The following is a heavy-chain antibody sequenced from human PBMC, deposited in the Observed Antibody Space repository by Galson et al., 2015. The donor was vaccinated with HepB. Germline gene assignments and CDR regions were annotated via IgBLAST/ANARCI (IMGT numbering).Heavy chain of an antibody. CDR3: AKDRVDAPTAWYQQPLDY. Sequence: SLRLSCAASGFAFNIYGMHWVRQAPGKGXXXVAXXXYXXSNQXXXDSVXXRLTISRDNSKNTLYLQMNSLRAEATAVYYCAKDRVDAPTAWYQQPLDYWGQGTLVTVSS. V-gene: IGHV3-30*02. D-gene: IGHD2-2*01. CDR2: XXYXXSNQ. CDR1: GFAFNIYG. J-gene: IGHJ4*02.